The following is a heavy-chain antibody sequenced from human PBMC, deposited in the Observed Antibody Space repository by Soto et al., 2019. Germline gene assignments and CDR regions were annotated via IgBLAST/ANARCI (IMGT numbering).Heavy chain of an antibody. J-gene: IGHJ4*02. D-gene: IGHD6-13*01. Sequence: GASVKVSCKASGYTFTSYAMHWVRQAPGQRLEWMGWINAGNGNTKYSQKFQGRVTITRDTSASTAYMELSSLRSEDTAVYYCAREERIAAEIGGGYYWGQGTLVTVSS. CDR2: INAGNGNT. CDR1: GYTFTSYA. CDR3: AREERIAAEIGGGYY. V-gene: IGHV1-3*01.